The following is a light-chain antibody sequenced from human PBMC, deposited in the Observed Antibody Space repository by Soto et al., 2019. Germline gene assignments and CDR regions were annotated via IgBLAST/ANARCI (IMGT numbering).Light chain of an antibody. CDR2: SSS. J-gene: IGKJ2*01. CDR1: QYINTW. Sequence: DIQMTQSPSTLSASVGDRVIITCRASQYINTWLAWYQQKPGRAPKLLLYSSSSLESGVPSRFSGSGSGSEFTLTISSLQSDDFATYYCQQYQGFPFTFGQGTK. CDR3: QQYQGFPFT. V-gene: IGKV1-5*03.